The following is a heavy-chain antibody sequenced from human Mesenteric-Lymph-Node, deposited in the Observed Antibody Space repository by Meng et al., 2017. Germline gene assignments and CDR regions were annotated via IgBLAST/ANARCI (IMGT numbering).Heavy chain of an antibody. CDR2: INFDGTSV. CDR3: ARSLDSDSHFSLDY. J-gene: IGHJ4*02. V-gene: IGHV3-74*01. Sequence: GESLKISCVASGFTFSNHYIHWVRQGPGKGLVWVSRINFDGTSVIYADSVKGRFTISRDNAKNTVYLQMNSLRAEDTAVYYCARSLDSDSHFSLDYWGQGTLVTVSS. D-gene: IGHD3-22*01. CDR1: GFTFSNHY.